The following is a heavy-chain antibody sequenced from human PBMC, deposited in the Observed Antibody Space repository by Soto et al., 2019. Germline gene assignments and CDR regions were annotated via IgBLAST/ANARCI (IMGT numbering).Heavy chain of an antibody. Sequence: GGSLRLSCAASGFTFSTYTMNWVRQAPGKGLEWVSCISPSSTSIFYADSVKGRFTISRDNAKSSLYLQMNSLRDEDTAVYYCATNSGAQSYWGLGTLVTVSS. J-gene: IGHJ4*02. D-gene: IGHD6-25*01. CDR3: ATNSGAQSY. CDR1: GFTFSTYT. V-gene: IGHV3-48*02. CDR2: ISPSSTSI.